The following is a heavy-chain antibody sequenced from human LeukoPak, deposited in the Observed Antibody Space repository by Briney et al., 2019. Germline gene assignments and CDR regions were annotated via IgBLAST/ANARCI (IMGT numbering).Heavy chain of an antibody. Sequence: PGGSLRLSCAASGFTFSNAWMSWVRQAPGKGLEWVGRIKSKTDGGTTDYAAPVKGRFTISRDDSKNTLYLQMNSLKTEDTAVYYCTTDPPGSSGWYGEGFNYLDYWGQGTLVTVSS. CDR1: GFTFSNAW. D-gene: IGHD6-19*01. CDR2: IKSKTDGGTT. J-gene: IGHJ4*02. V-gene: IGHV3-15*01. CDR3: TTDPPGSSGWYGEGFNYLDY.